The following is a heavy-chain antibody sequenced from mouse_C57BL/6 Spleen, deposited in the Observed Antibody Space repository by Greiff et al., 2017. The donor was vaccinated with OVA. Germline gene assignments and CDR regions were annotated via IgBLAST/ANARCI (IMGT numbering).Heavy chain of an antibody. CDR3: ARRGGWFPYYFDY. J-gene: IGHJ2*01. CDR2: IDPSDSYT. V-gene: IGHV1-50*01. CDR1: GYTFTSYW. D-gene: IGHD2-3*01. Sequence: QVQLQQSGAELVKPGASVKLSCKASGYTFTSYWMQWVKQRPGQGLEWIGEIDPSDSYTNYNQKFKGKATLTVDTSSSTAYMQLSSLTSEDSAVYYCARRGGWFPYYFDYWGQGTTLTVSS.